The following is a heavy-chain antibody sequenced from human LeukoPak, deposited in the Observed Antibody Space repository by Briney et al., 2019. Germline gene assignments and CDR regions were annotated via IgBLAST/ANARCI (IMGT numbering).Heavy chain of an antibody. V-gene: IGHV3-33*01. CDR2: LWFDGINK. D-gene: IGHD3-22*01. CDR1: GFSLSSYG. J-gene: IGHJ4*02. Sequence: GGSLRLSRAASGFSLSSYGMHWVRQAPGKGVEWVASLWFDGINKYYADAVKGRFTISRDNSKNTLYLQMNSLRAEDTAVYYCARARNNYDSSGYSALDYWGQGTLVTVSS. CDR3: ARARNNYDSSGYSALDY.